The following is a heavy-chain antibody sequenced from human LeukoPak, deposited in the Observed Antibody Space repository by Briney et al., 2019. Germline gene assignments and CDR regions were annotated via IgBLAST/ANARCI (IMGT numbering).Heavy chain of an antibody. CDR3: AREVSSVVAAYYDY. D-gene: IGHD2-15*01. J-gene: IGHJ4*02. Sequence: SVKVSCKASGGTFSSYAISWVRQAPGQGLEWMGGIIPIFGTANYAQKFQGRVTITGDKSTSTAYMELSSLRSEDTAVYYCAREVSSVVAAYYDYWGQGTLVTVSS. V-gene: IGHV1-69*06. CDR2: IIPIFGTA. CDR1: GGTFSSYA.